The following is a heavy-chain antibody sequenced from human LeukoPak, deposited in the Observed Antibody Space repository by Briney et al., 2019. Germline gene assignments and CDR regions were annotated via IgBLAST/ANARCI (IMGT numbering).Heavy chain of an antibody. D-gene: IGHD5-24*01. V-gene: IGHV3-21*01. CDR2: ISSGSSYI. J-gene: IGHJ4*02. CDR1: GFTFSTYS. Sequence: PGGSLRLSCAASGFTFSTYSMDWVRQAPGQGLEWVASISSGSSYIYYADSVKGRFTISRDNAKNSLCLQMNSLRAEDTAVYYCVRSMATITFSFDYWGQGTLVTVSS. CDR3: VRSMATITFSFDY.